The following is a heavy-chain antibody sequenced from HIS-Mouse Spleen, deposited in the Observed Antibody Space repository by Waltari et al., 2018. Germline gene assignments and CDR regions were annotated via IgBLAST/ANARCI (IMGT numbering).Heavy chain of an antibody. Sequence: QVQLVQSGAEVKKPGASVKVSCKASGYTFTGYYMHWVRQAPGQGLEWMGWINPNSGGTNYAQKFQGRVTMTRDTSISTAYMELSRLRSDDTAVYYCARDRRGRWLQISGVSWFDPWGQGTLVTVSS. V-gene: IGHV1-2*02. D-gene: IGHD3-16*01. CDR1: GYTFTGYY. CDR3: ARDRRGRWLQISGVSWFDP. J-gene: IGHJ5*02. CDR2: INPNSGGT.